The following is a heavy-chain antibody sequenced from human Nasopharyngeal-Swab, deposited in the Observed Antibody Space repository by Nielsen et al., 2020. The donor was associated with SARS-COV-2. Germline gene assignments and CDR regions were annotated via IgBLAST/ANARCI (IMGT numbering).Heavy chain of an antibody. CDR1: GFTFSSYA. J-gene: IGHJ5*02. D-gene: IGHD2-21*02. CDR3: AREIGVLRHIVVVTAIPWFDP. CDR2: ISYDGSNK. V-gene: IGHV3-30*04. Sequence: GGSLRLSCAASGFTFSSYAMHWVRQAPGKGLEWVAVISYDGSNKYYADSVKGRFTISRDNSKNTLYLQMNSLKTEDTAVYYCAREIGVLRHIVVVTAIPWFDPWGQGTLVTVSS.